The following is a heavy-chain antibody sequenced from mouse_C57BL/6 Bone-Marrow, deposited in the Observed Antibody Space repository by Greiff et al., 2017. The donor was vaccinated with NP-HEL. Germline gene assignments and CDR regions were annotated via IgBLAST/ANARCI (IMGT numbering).Heavy chain of an antibody. V-gene: IGHV5-12*01. D-gene: IGHD2-1*01. Sequence: EVQLMESGGGLVQPGGSLKLSCAASGFTFSDYYMYWVRQTPEKRLEWVAYISNGGGSTYYPDTVKGRFTISRDNAKNTLYLKMSRLKSEDTAMYYCARPIWYPTLCAYWGQGTLVTVSA. CDR1: GFTFSDYY. CDR2: ISNGGGST. J-gene: IGHJ3*01. CDR3: ARPIWYPTLCAY.